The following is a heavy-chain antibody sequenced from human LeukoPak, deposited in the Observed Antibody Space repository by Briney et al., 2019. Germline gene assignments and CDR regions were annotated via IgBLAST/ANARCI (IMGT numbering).Heavy chain of an antibody. CDR2: ISWNSGRI. D-gene: IGHD1-26*01. CDR1: GFTFDNYA. V-gene: IGHV3-9*01. J-gene: IGHJ3*02. CDR3: AKDLRGSYFDVFDM. Sequence: TGRSLRLSCADSGFTFDNYAMHWVRQAPGKGLEWVSGISWNSGRIGYADSVKGRFTISRDNAKNSLYLQMNSLREEDTALYYCAKDLRGSYFDVFDMWGQGTMVTVSS.